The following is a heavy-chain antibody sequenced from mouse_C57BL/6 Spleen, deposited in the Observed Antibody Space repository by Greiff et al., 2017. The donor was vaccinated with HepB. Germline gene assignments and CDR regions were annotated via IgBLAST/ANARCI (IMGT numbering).Heavy chain of an antibody. CDR1: GFNIKDYY. CDR2: IDPEDGET. J-gene: IGHJ2*01. CDR3: ARFGIFTTVVSNYFDY. V-gene: IGHV14-2*01. Sequence: EVKLVESGAELVKPGASVKLSCTASGFNIKDYYMHWVKQRTEQGLEWIGRIDPEDGETKYAPKFQGKATITADTSSNTAYLQLSSLTSEDTAVYYCARFGIFTTVVSNYFDYWGQGTTLTVSS. D-gene: IGHD1-1*01.